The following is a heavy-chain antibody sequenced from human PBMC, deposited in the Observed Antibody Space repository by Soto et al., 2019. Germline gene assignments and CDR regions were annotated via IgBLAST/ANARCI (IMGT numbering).Heavy chain of an antibody. Sequence: ASVKVSCKASGYTLTSYGMHWVRQAPGQRLEWMGRINAGNGNTKHSQSFQGRVTITRDTSASTAYMELSSLRSEDTAVYYCARVGLSGSRAFAYGGQGTLVTVSS. CDR3: ARVGLSGSRAFAY. V-gene: IGHV1-3*01. CDR1: GYTLTSYG. J-gene: IGHJ4*02. D-gene: IGHD3-10*01. CDR2: INAGNGNT.